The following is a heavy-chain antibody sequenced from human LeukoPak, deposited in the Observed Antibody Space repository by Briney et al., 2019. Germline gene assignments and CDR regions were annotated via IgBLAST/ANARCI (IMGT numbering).Heavy chain of an antibody. J-gene: IGHJ6*03. CDR2: IKQDGSEK. D-gene: IGHD3-9*01. Sequence: PGGSLRLSCAASGFTFSVHGINWVRQAPGKGLEWVANIKQDGSEKYYVDSVKGRFTISRDNAKNSLYLQMNSLRADDTAVYYCAREVPGRYFDWLSATTYYYYYMDVWGKGTTVTISS. CDR3: AREVPGRYFDWLSATTYYYYYMDV. CDR1: GFTFSVHG. V-gene: IGHV3-7*01.